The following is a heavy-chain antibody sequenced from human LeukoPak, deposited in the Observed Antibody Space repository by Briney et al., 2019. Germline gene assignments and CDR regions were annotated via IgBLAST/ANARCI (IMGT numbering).Heavy chain of an antibody. CDR3: ARVPGVVYYDYMDV. V-gene: IGHV3-48*03. J-gene: IGHJ6*03. Sequence: PGGSLRLSCAASGFTFSSYEMNWFRQAPGKGLEWVSYISTRGRPIYYADSVKGRFTISRDNAKNSLYLEMNSLRAEDTAVYYCARVPGVVYYDYMDVWGKGTTVTVSS. CDR2: ISTRGRPI. CDR1: GFTFSSYE. D-gene: IGHD2-15*01.